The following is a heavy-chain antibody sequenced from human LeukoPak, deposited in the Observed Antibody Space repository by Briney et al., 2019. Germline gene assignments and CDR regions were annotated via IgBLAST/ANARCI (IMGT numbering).Heavy chain of an antibody. CDR2: ISGSGGRT. D-gene: IGHD2-15*01. Sequence: TGGSLILSCAASGFTFNSNAMSWVRQAPGKGLEWVSSISGSGGRTYYAVSVRGRFTISRDNSKNTLSLQMNSLRAEDTAIYYCAKEVDRSPSFEYWGRGTLVTASS. V-gene: IGHV3-23*01. CDR3: AKEVDRSPSFEY. J-gene: IGHJ4*02. CDR1: GFTFNSNA.